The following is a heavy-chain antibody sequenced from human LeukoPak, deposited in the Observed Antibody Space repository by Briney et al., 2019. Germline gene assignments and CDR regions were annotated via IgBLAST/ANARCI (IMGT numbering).Heavy chain of an antibody. Sequence: GGSLRLSCAASGFTFSDYYMTWIRQAPGKGLEWVSYISSSGSSIYYADSVKGRFTISRDNAKNSLYLQMSGLRAEDTAVYYCARAIYDGFDIWGQGTMVTVSS. V-gene: IGHV3-11*04. CDR1: GFTFSDYY. J-gene: IGHJ3*02. D-gene: IGHD3-9*01. CDR2: ISSSGSSI. CDR3: ARAIYDGFDI.